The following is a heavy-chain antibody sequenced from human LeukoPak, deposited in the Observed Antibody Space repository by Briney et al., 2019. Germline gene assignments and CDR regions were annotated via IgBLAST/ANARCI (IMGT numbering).Heavy chain of an antibody. CDR2: INHSGST. Sequence: SETLSLTCAVYGGSFSDYYWNWIRQPPGKGLEWIGEINHSGSTYYNPSLKSRVTISVDTSKNQFSLKLSSVTAADTAVYYCGRYTSSWEAVFDYWGQGTLVTVSS. CDR3: GRYTSSWEAVFDY. D-gene: IGHD6-13*01. CDR1: GGSFSDYY. J-gene: IGHJ4*02. V-gene: IGHV4-34*01.